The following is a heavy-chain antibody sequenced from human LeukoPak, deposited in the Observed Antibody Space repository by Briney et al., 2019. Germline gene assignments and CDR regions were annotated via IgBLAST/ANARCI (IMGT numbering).Heavy chain of an antibody. J-gene: IGHJ4*02. CDR1: GFTFSSYA. CDR3: AKTSAGIRGGYFDY. V-gene: IGHV3-23*01. Sequence: PGGSLRLSCAASGFTFSSYAMSWVRQAPGKGLECVSLINDSGGNTYYADSVKGRFTISRDNSKNTLFLQMSSLRAEDTAVYYCAKTSAGIRGGYFDYWGQGTLVTVSS. CDR2: INDSGGNT. D-gene: IGHD3-10*01.